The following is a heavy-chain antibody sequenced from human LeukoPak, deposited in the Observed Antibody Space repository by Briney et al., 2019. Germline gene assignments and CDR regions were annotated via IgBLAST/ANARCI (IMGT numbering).Heavy chain of an antibody. J-gene: IGHJ4*02. D-gene: IGHD3-3*01. V-gene: IGHV3-7*01. Sequence: GGSLRLSCAASAFSLNAYNMNWVRQAPGKGLEWVANIKQDGSEKYYVDSVKGRFTISRDNAKNSLYLQMNTLRPEDTAVYYCARERQNKDFWSGGDYWGQGTLVTVSS. CDR1: AFSLNAYN. CDR3: ARERQNKDFWSGGDY. CDR2: IKQDGSEK.